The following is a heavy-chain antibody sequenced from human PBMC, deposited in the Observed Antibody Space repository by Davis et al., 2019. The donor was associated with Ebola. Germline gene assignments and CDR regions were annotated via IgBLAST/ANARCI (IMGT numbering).Heavy chain of an antibody. V-gene: IGHV3-33*01. J-gene: IGHJ4*02. CDR1: GFTFSSYG. CDR2: IWYDGSNK. D-gene: IGHD6-6*01. Sequence: GESLKISCAASGFTFSSYGMHWVRQAPGKGLEWVAVIWYDGSNKYYADSVKGRFTISRDNSKNTLYLQMNSLRAEDTAVYYCARTYSSSSWNYFDSWGQGTLVTVSS. CDR3: ARTYSSSSWNYFDS.